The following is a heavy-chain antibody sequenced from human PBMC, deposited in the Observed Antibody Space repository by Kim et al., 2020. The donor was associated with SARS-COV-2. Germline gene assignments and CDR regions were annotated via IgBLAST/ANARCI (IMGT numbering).Heavy chain of an antibody. J-gene: IGHJ6*02. V-gene: IGHV1-24*01. D-gene: IGHD1-26*01. CDR3: ATGGYSGSYYVQGGPYYGMDV. CDR1: GYTLTELS. CDR2: FDPEDGET. Sequence: ASVKVSCKVSGYTLTELSMHWVRQAPGKGLEWMGGFDPEDGETIYAQKFQGRVTMTEDTSTDTAYMELSSLRSEDTAVYYCATGGYSGSYYVQGGPYYGMDVWGQGTTVTVSS.